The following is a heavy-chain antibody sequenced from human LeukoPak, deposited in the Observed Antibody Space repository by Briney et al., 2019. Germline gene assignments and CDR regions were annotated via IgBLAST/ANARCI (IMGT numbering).Heavy chain of an antibody. CDR2: ITGSGGNT. J-gene: IGHJ4*02. CDR1: GFTFSNYA. V-gene: IGHV3-23*01. D-gene: IGHD3-9*01. CDR3: VIWGDYDVLTGYYVSDY. Sequence: PGASLRHSCAASGFTFSNYAMSWVRQAPGKGLEWVSAITGSGGNTYYADSVKGRFTISRDNSKNTVFLQMNSLRHEDTAIYYCVIWGDYDVLTGYYVSDYWGQGTLVTVSS.